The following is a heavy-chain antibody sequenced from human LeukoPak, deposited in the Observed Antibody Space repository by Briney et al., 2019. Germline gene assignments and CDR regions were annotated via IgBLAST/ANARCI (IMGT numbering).Heavy chain of an antibody. CDR3: ARGGYGAYMG. CDR1: GFSFSSLW. CDR2: IKSDGAGT. Sequence: PGGSLRLSCAASGFSFSSLWMHWVRQAPGKGLVWVSGIKSDGAGTSYVDSVKGRFTISRDNAKNTLDLQMNSLRAEDTAVYYCARGGYGAYMGWGQGMLVTVSS. V-gene: IGHV3-74*01. J-gene: IGHJ4*02. D-gene: IGHD4-17*01.